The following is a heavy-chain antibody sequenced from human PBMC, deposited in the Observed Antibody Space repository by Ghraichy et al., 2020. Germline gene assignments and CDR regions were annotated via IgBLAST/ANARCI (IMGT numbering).Heavy chain of an antibody. CDR2: ISGSGGST. D-gene: IGHD3-3*01. Sequence: GGSLRLSCAASGFTFSSYAMSWVRQAPGKGLEWVSAISGSGGSTYYADSVKGRFTISRDNSKNTLYLQMNSLRAEDTAVYYCAKDVVDYDFWSGFMTPEDVDYWGQGTLVTVSS. V-gene: IGHV3-23*01. J-gene: IGHJ4*02. CDR1: GFTFSSYA. CDR3: AKDVVDYDFWSGFMTPEDVDY.